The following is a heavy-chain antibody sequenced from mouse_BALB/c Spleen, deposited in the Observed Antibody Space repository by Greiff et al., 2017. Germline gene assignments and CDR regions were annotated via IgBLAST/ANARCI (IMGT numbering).Heavy chain of an antibody. CDR1: GFTFSSYY. Sequence: EVQLVESGGGLVKLGGSLKLSCAASGFTFSSYYMSWVRQTPEKRLELVAAINSNGGSTYYPDTVKGRFTISRDNAKNTLYLQMSSLKSEDTALYYCARHIYYHWYFDVWGAGTTVTVSS. CDR2: INSNGGST. D-gene: IGHD1-1*01. J-gene: IGHJ1*01. CDR3: ARHIYYHWYFDV. V-gene: IGHV5-6-2*01.